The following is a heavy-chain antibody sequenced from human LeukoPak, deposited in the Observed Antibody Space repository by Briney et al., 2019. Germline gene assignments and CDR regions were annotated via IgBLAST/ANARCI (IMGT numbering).Heavy chain of an antibody. CDR1: GGSISSYY. D-gene: IGHD4-23*01. CDR3: ARLQWGYGGKPDAFDI. J-gene: IGHJ3*02. CDR2: IYYSGST. Sequence: SETLSLTCTVSGGSISSYYWSWIRQPPGKGLEWIGYIYYSGSTNYNPSLKSRVTISVDTSKNQFSLKLSSVTAADTAVYYCARLQWGYGGKPDAFDIWGQGTMVTVSS. V-gene: IGHV4-59*08.